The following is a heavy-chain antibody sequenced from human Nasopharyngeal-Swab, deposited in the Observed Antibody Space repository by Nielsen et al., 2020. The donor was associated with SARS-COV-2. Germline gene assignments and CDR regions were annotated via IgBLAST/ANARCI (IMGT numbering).Heavy chain of an antibody. CDR1: GYRFSTYW. V-gene: IGHV5-51*01. Sequence: GGSLRLSCKGSGYRFSTYWIVWVRQMPGRGLEWMGTLYPGDSDTRYSPSFQGQATISADKSMNTAHLQWSSLKAADTAMYYCARSSQSYGYEFDFWGQGTLVTVSP. CDR3: ARSSQSYGYEFDF. D-gene: IGHD3-16*01. J-gene: IGHJ5*01. CDR2: LYPGDSDT.